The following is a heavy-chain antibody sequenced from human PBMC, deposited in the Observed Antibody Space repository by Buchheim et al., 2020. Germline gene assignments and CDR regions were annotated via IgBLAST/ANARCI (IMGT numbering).Heavy chain of an antibody. CDR2: FNDDGREQ. CDR3: ARARWGGTGPDY. V-gene: IGHV3-7*01. Sequence: EVQLVESGGGLVQPGGSLRLSCAASKFTFRSYWMSWVRQAPGKGLEWVATFNDDGREQYYVDSVKGRFPFYRDHVKNPLFLQMNSLRVEDTAVYYCARARWGGTGPDYWGQGTL. J-gene: IGHJ4*02. CDR1: KFTFRSYW. D-gene: IGHD1-1*01.